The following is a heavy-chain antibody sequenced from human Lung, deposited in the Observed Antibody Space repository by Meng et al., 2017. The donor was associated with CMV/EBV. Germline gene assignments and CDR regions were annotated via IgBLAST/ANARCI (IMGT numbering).Heavy chain of an antibody. CDR1: GFSLTNTRMG. Sequence: SGXXLVXPTETPMLTCTVSGFSLTNTRMGVSWIRQPPGKALEWLAHILSNDEKSFSTSLKSRLTISKDTSKSQVVLTMTNMDPLHTATYYCARRRTDPVWGERAYGLDVWXQGTXVTVSS. V-gene: IGHV2-26*01. CDR3: ARRRTDPVWGERAYGLDV. CDR2: ILSNDEK. D-gene: IGHD3-16*01. J-gene: IGHJ6*02.